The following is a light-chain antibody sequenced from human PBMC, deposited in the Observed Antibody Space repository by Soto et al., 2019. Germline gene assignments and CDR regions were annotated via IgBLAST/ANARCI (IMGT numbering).Light chain of an antibody. Sequence: DIQLTQSPSFLSASVGDRVTITCRASQGISSYLAWYQQKPGKAPKLLIYTASTLQSGVPSRFSGSRSGTEFTLTISNLQPEDFATYYSQQLNSYPFTFGPGTKVDSK. J-gene: IGKJ3*01. V-gene: IGKV1-9*01. CDR3: QQLNSYPFT. CDR2: TAS. CDR1: QGISSY.